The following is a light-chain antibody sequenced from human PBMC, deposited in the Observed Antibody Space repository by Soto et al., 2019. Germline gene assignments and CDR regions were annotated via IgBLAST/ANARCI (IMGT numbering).Light chain of an antibody. Sequence: EIVMTQSPATLSVSPGERVTLSCRASQSINNKVAWYQQKPGQAPRLLIYGASTRATGISARFSGSGSGTEFTLTISSLQSEDFAVYYCQQYNNWLPITFGQGTRLEIK. CDR1: QSINNK. V-gene: IGKV3-15*01. CDR3: QQYNNWLPIT. J-gene: IGKJ5*01. CDR2: GAS.